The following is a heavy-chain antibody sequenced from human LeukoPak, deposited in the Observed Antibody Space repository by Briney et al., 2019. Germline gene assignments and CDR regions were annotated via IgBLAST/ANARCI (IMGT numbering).Heavy chain of an antibody. CDR1: GGXISSYY. Sequence: PSETLSLTCTVSGGXISSYYCSWIRQPAGKGLEWIGRIYTSGSTNYNPSLKSRVTMSVDTSKNQFSLKLSSVTAADTAVYYCARGPRIYMAYWYFDLWGRGTLVTVSS. D-gene: IGHD2-2*02. V-gene: IGHV4-4*07. CDR3: ARGPRIYMAYWYFDL. J-gene: IGHJ2*01. CDR2: IYTSGST.